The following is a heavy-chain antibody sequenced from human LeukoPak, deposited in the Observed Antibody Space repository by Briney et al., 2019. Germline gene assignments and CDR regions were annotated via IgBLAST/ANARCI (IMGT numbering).Heavy chain of an antibody. V-gene: IGHV4-59*01. D-gene: IGHD1-26*01. J-gene: IGHJ4*02. CDR2: IYYSGGT. Sequence: SETLSLTCTVSGGSISSYYWSWIRQPLGKGLEWIGYIYYSGGTNYNPSLKSRVTISVDTSKNQFSLKLSSVTAADTAVYYCARAGELLNFDYWGQGTLVTASS. CDR3: ARAGELLNFDY. CDR1: GGSISSYY.